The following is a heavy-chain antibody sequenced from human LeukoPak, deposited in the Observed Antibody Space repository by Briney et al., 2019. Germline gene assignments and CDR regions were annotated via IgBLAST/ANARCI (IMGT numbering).Heavy chain of an antibody. CDR2: INPSGGST. D-gene: IGHD3-3*01. CDR3: ARGFLEWLFDY. CDR1: GYTFTSYY. J-gene: IGHJ4*02. Sequence: ASVEVSCKASGYTFTSYYMHWVRQAPGQGLEWMGIINPSGGSTSYAQKFQGRVTMTRDMSTSTVYMELSSLRSEDTAVYYCARGFLEWLFDYWGQGTLVTVSS. V-gene: IGHV1-46*01.